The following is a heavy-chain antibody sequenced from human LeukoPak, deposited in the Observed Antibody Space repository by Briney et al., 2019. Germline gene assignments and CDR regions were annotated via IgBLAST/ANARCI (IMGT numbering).Heavy chain of an antibody. Sequence: PGGSLRLSCAASGFTFSDYYMSWIRQAPGKGLEWVSYISSSGSTIYYADSVKGRFTISRDNAKNSLYLQMNSLRAEDTAVYYCARVPIAARPRGYYYYMDVWGKGTTVTVSS. CDR2: ISSSGSTI. V-gene: IGHV3-11*01. D-gene: IGHD6-6*01. CDR1: GFTFSDYY. CDR3: ARVPIAARPRGYYYYMDV. J-gene: IGHJ6*03.